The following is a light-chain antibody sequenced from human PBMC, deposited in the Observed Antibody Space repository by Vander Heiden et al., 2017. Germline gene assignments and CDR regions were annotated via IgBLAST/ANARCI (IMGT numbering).Light chain of an antibody. J-gene: IGKJ4*01. CDR3: QQSYSTPLT. CDR2: AAY. CDR1: QSISSY. Sequence: DFQLSHSPSSLTASVGDRVTITGRASQSISSYLNWYQQKPGKAPKLLIYAAYSLQSGVPSRFSGSGSGTDFTLTISSLQPEDFATYYCQQSYSTPLTFGGGTKVEIK. V-gene: IGKV1-39*01.